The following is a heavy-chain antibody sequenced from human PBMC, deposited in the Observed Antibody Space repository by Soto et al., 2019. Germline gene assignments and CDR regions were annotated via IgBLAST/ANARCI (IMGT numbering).Heavy chain of an antibody. CDR1: GFTFTHSA. D-gene: IGHD3-16*02. Sequence: GASVKVSCKASGFTFTHSAVQWVRQARGQRLEWIGWIVVGSGDTNYAQKFQERVTIIRDMSTSTAYMELRSLRSEDTAVYYCATGSSELSFRGYYYDMGVWGQGTTVTVSS. CDR2: IVVGSGDT. J-gene: IGHJ6*02. CDR3: ATGSSELSFRGYYYDMGV. V-gene: IGHV1-58*01.